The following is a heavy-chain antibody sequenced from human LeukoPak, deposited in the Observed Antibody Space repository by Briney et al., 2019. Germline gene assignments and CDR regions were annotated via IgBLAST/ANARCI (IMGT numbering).Heavy chain of an antibody. CDR2: INHSGST. CDR1: GGSFSGYY. V-gene: IGHV4-34*01. D-gene: IGHD6-13*01. Sequence: SETLSLTCAVYGGSFSGYYWSWIRQPPGKGLEWIGEINHSGSTNYNPSLKSRVTISVDTSKSQFSLKLSSVTAADTAVYYCARGSIAAAAPGAFDIWGQGTMVTVSS. J-gene: IGHJ3*02. CDR3: ARGSIAAAAPGAFDI.